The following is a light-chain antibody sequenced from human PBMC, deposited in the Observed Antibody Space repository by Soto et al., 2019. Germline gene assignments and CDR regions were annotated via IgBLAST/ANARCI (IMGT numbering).Light chain of an antibody. Sequence: DIVLTQSPATLSVSPGDTVTLSCRASESLFGFLAWYQQKPGQAPRLLMYGVSTRATGIPARFSGGGSATDFTLTISSLQSEDSAFYFCQSYNDWPFPSGLGTRLEI. V-gene: IGKV3-15*01. J-gene: IGKJ2*01. CDR3: QSYNDWPFP. CDR2: GVS. CDR1: ESLFGF.